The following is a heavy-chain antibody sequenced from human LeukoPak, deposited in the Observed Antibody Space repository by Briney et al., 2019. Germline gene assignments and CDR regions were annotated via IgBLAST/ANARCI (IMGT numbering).Heavy chain of an antibody. CDR3: ARALRDYGSSGYYLGAFNY. V-gene: IGHV4-38-2*01. Sequence: KPSETLSLTCAVSGYSISSGYYWNWIRQPPGKGLEWIGDINHSGSTNYNPSLKSRVTISVDTSKNQFSLKLSSLAAADTAVYYCARALRDYGSSGYYLGAFNYWGQGTLVTVSS. CDR2: INHSGST. CDR1: GYSISSGYY. J-gene: IGHJ4*02. D-gene: IGHD3-22*01.